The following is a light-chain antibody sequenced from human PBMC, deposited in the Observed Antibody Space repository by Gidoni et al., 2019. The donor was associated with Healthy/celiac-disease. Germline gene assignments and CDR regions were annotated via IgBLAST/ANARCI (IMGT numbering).Light chain of an antibody. V-gene: IGKV2-28*01. CDR2: LGS. J-gene: IGKJ2*01. Sequence: DIVITQSPLPSPVTPGEPASISCRSSQSLLHSNGYNYLDWYLQKPGQAPQLLIYLGSNRASGVPDRFSGSGSGTDFTLKISRVEAEDVGVYYCMQALQTPYTFXXXTKLEIK. CDR1: QSLLHSNGYNY. CDR3: MQALQTPYT.